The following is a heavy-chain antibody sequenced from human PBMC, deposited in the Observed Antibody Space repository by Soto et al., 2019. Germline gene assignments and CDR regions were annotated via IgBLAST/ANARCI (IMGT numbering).Heavy chain of an antibody. CDR2: IYYSGST. CDR1: GGSISSYY. V-gene: IGHV4-59*01. D-gene: IGHD2-2*01. J-gene: IGHJ4*02. CDR3: ARACGSTSCNWDY. Sequence: PSETLSLTCTVSGGSISSYYWSWIRQPPGKGLEWIGYIYYSGSTNYNPSLKSRVTISVDTSKNQFSLKLSSVTAADTAVYYCARACGSTSCNWDYWGQGTLVTVSS.